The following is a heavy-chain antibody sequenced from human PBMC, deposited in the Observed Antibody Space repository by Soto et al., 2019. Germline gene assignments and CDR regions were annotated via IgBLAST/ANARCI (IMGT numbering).Heavy chain of an antibody. J-gene: IGHJ6*02. CDR1: GYTFTSYD. CDR3: ASERTGTTSMDV. V-gene: IGHV1-8*01. D-gene: IGHD1-1*01. Sequence: QVQLVQSGTEVKKPGASVKVSCKASGYTFTSYDINWVRQATGQGLEWMGWMNPNSGNTGYAQKFQGRVTMTRNTSISTAYMELSSLNSEDTAVYSCASERTGTTSMDVWGQGTTVTVSS. CDR2: MNPNSGNT.